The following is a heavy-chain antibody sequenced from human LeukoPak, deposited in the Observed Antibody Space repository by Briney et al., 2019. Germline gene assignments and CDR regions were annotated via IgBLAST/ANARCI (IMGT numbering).Heavy chain of an antibody. D-gene: IGHD2-21*02. V-gene: IGHV5-51*01. CDR2: IYPGDSDT. J-gene: IGHJ3*02. CDR3: ARRSYCGGDCPSWAFDI. Sequence: GESLKISCKGSGYSFTSYWIGWVRQMPVKGLEWMGIIYPGDSDTRYSPSFQGQVTISADKSISTAYLQWSSLKASDTAMYYCARRSYCGGDCPSWAFDIWGQGTMVTVSS. CDR1: GYSFTSYW.